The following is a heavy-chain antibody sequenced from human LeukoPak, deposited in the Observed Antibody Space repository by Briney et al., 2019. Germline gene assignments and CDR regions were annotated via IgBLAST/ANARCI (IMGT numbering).Heavy chain of an antibody. Sequence: PGGSLRLSCAASGFTFSSYAMSWVRQAPGKGLEWVSAISGSGGSTYYADSVKGRFTISRDNSKNTLYLQMNSLRAEDTAVYYCAKDARSHMIVVVITHDYWGQGTLVTVSS. D-gene: IGHD3-22*01. CDR3: AKDARSHMIVVVITHDY. V-gene: IGHV3-23*01. J-gene: IGHJ4*02. CDR1: GFTFSSYA. CDR2: ISGSGGST.